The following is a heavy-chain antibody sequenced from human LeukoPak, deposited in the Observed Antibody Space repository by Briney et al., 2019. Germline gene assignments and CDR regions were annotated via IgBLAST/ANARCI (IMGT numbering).Heavy chain of an antibody. D-gene: IGHD6-19*01. V-gene: IGHV4-4*02. J-gene: IGHJ3*02. CDR1: GGSISTTHW. CDR2: IFHSGTT. CDR3: ARDQWLLRGGDHDAFDI. Sequence: SETLSLTCAVSGGSISTTHWWSWVRQPPGKGLEWIGEIFHSGTTNYNPSLKSRVTISIDKSKNQFSLKLSSVTAADTAVYYCARDQWLLRGGDHDAFDIWGRGTMVTVSS.